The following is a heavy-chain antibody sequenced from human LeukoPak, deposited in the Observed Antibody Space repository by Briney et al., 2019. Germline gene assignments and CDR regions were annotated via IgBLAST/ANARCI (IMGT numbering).Heavy chain of an antibody. CDR3: AKAPPAATNYYYGMDV. V-gene: IGHV3-23*01. CDR1: GFTFNSYA. CDR2: ITESGGNA. Sequence: PGGSLRLSCAASGFTFNSYAMSWVRQAPGKGLEWVSGITESGGNANYADSVKGRFTISRDDSKNTLYLQMSSLRAEDTAVYHCAKAPPAATNYYYGMDVWGQGTTVTVSS. D-gene: IGHD2-15*01. J-gene: IGHJ6*02.